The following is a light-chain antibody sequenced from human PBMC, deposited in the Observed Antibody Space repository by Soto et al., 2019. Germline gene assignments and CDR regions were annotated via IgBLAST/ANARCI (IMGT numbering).Light chain of an antibody. CDR2: EVN. V-gene: IGLV2-14*01. Sequence: QSVLTQPASVSGSPGQSITISCTGTSSDVAFYNHVSWYQQHPGKAPKLLIYEVNNRPSGVSHRFSGSKSGNTASLTISGLQAEDEADYYGSSFASTHTYVCETGTKVTVL. CDR3: SSFASTHTYV. CDR1: SSDVAFYNH. J-gene: IGLJ1*01.